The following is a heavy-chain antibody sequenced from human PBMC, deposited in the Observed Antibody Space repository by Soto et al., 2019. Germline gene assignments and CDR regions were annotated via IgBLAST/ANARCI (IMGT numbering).Heavy chain of an antibody. Sequence: QVQLQESGPGLVKPSETLSLTCTVSGGSISSYYWSWIRQPPGKGLEWIGYIYYSGITNYNPSLKSRVTISVEPSKNQFSLKLSSVTAADTAVYYCARYKSNYYYGMDVWGQGTTVTVSS. J-gene: IGHJ6*02. CDR2: IYYSGIT. V-gene: IGHV4-59*01. CDR1: GGSISSYY. CDR3: ARYKSNYYYGMDV. D-gene: IGHD1-20*01.